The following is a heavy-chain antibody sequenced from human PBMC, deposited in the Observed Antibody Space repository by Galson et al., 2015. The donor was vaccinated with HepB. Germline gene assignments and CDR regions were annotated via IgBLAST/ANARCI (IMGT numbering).Heavy chain of an antibody. D-gene: IGHD6-19*01. V-gene: IGHV1-2*02. J-gene: IGHJ4*02. CDR3: GRFVAGVDS. CDR1: GYTFTDYY. Sequence: SVKVSCKASGYTFTDYYLHWVRQAPGQGLEWMGWINPDSGGSNCAQKFQGRVTMTRDTSISTAYMEMRRLRSDDTAVYYCGRFVAGVDSWGQGTLVTVSS. CDR2: INPDSGGS.